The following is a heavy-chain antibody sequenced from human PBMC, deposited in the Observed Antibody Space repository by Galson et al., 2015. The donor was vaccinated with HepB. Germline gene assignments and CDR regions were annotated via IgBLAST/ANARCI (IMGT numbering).Heavy chain of an antibody. CDR2: IIPIFGTA. V-gene: IGHV1-69*13. J-gene: IGHJ4*02. Sequence: SVKVSCKASGGTFSSYAISWVRQAPGQGLEWMGGIIPIFGTANYAQKFQGRVTITADESTSTAYMELSSLRSEDTAVYYCATQRGMSTYAGFDYWGQGTLVTVSS. CDR3: ATQRGMSTYAGFDY. D-gene: IGHD7-27*01. CDR1: GGTFSSYA.